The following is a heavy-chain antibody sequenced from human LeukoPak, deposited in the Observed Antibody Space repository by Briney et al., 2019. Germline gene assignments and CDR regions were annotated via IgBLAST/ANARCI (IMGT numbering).Heavy chain of an antibody. J-gene: IGHJ3*02. Sequence: GESPKISCKGSGYIFTSYWIGLVRQLPGKRLEAMVIIYPGDSDTRYSPSFQGQVTISADKSISTAYLQWSSLKASDTAMYYCARLEGWLVLGAFDIWGQGTMVTVSS. CDR3: ARLEGWLVLGAFDI. V-gene: IGHV5-51*01. CDR1: GYIFTSYW. CDR2: IYPGDSDT. D-gene: IGHD6-19*01.